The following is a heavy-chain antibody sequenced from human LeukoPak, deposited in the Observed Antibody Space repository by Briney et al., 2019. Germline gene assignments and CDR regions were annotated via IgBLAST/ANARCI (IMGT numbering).Heavy chain of an antibody. Sequence: SGGSLRLSCEASGFTFSSSWMHWVRHAPGKGPEWVSRINSDGSSTNYADSVKGRLTISRDNSKNTLYLQMNSLRAEDTAVYYCARPSYYYDSSGSDYWGQGTLVTISS. V-gene: IGHV3-74*01. J-gene: IGHJ4*02. CDR1: GFTFSSSW. CDR3: ARPSYYYDSSGSDY. CDR2: INSDGSST. D-gene: IGHD3-22*01.